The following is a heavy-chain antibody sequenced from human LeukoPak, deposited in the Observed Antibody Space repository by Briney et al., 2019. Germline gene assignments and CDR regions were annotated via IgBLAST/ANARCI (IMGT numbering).Heavy chain of an antibody. CDR2: ISGSGGGT. Sequence: GGSLRLSCAVSGITLSNYGMSWVRQAPGKGLEWVAGISGSGGGTNYADSVRGRFTISRDNSKNTLYLQMNSLGAEETAVYFCAKRGVVIRVILVGFHKEAYYFDSWGQGALVTVSS. J-gene: IGHJ4*02. V-gene: IGHV3-23*01. CDR1: GITLSNYG. CDR3: AKRGVVIRVILVGFHKEAYYFDS. D-gene: IGHD3-22*01.